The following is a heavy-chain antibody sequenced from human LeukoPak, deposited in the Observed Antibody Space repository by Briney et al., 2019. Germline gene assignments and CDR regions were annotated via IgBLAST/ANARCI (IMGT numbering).Heavy chain of an antibody. CDR3: AGYYYGSENYHNHPNFDY. D-gene: IGHD3-10*01. V-gene: IGHV4-34*01. CDR1: GGSFSGYH. CDR2: INHSGST. J-gene: IGHJ4*02. Sequence: SETLSLTCAVFGGSFSGYHWTWIRQPPGKGLEWIGEINHSGSTTYNPSLKSRVTISVDTSKNQCSLKLSSVTAADTAVYYCAGYYYGSENYHNHPNFDYWGQGTLVTVSS.